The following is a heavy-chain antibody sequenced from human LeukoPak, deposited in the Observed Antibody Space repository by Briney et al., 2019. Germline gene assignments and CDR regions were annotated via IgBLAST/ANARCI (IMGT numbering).Heavy chain of an antibody. J-gene: IGHJ4*02. CDR1: GFTFSSYG. Sequence: GGSLRLSCVASGFTFSSYGMHWVRQAPGKGLEWVAFIWYDGSNKYYADSVKGRFTISRDNSKNTLSLQMSSLRPDDTAVYYCAKAYSYGNDYWGQGTLVTVSS. CDR3: AKAYSYGNDY. CDR2: IWYDGSNK. D-gene: IGHD5-18*01. V-gene: IGHV3-30*02.